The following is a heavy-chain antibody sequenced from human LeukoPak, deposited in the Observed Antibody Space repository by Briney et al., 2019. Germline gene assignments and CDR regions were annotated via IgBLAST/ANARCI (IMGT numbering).Heavy chain of an antibody. CDR3: ARDYDILTGYDRYFQH. CDR2: INPNSGGT. CDR1: GYTFTGYY. Sequence: ASVKASCKASGYTFTGYYMHWVRQAPGQGLERMGWINPNSGGTNYAQKFQGRVTMTRDTSISTAYMELSRLRSDDTAVYYCARDYDILTGYDRYFQHWGQGTLVTVSS. V-gene: IGHV1-2*02. J-gene: IGHJ1*01. D-gene: IGHD3-9*01.